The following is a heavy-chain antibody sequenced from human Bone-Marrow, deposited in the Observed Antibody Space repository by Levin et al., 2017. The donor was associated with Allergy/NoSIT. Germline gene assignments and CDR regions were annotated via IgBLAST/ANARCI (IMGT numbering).Heavy chain of an antibody. Sequence: AASVKVSCAASGFTFSSYSMNWVRQAPGKGLEWVSSISSSSSYIYYADSVKGRFTISRDNAKNSLYLQMNSLRAEDTAVYYCARVFTENYEEVLRYFDWLLYVDYWGQGTLVTVSS. V-gene: IGHV3-21*01. CDR1: GFTFSSYS. J-gene: IGHJ4*02. D-gene: IGHD3-9*01. CDR3: ARVFTENYEEVLRYFDWLLYVDY. CDR2: ISSSSSYI.